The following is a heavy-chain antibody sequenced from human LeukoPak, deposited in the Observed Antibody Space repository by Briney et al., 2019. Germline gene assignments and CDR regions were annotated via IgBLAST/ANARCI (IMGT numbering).Heavy chain of an antibody. CDR3: AKDAQRGFDYSNSLEY. Sequence: PGRSLRLSCAASGFTFSHYGMHWVRQAPGKGLEWVAVICPDGTNKYYAESVKGRFTISRDDSGNTVYLQMNSLRPEDTGVYYCAKDAQRGFDYSNSLEYWGQGTPVTVST. D-gene: IGHD4-11*01. J-gene: IGHJ4*02. CDR1: GFTFSHYG. CDR2: ICPDGTNK. V-gene: IGHV3-33*06.